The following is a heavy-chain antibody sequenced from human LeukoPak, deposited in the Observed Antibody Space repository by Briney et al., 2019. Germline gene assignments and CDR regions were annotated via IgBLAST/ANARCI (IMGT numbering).Heavy chain of an antibody. CDR2: MYTGGTT. D-gene: IGHD2-21*02. CDR1: GFTVSGTH. CDR3: AKDEVTSGGGLAS. J-gene: IGHJ5*02. V-gene: IGHV3-53*01. Sequence: GGTLRLSCAASGFTVSGTHMSWVRQAPREGLEWVAAMYTGGTTYYTDAVTGRFTLSRDTSRNILFLHMDSLRAEDTAVYYCAKDEVTSGGGLASWGQGSLVSVSS.